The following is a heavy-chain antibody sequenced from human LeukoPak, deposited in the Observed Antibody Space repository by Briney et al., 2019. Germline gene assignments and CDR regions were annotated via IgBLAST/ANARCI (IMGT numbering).Heavy chain of an antibody. CDR2: INHSGST. J-gene: IGHJ4*02. CDR3: ARVGRPLEGTTGLADY. D-gene: IGHD4-11*01. CDR1: GGSFSGYY. V-gene: IGHV4-34*01. Sequence: SETLSLTCAVYGGSFSGYYWGWIRQPPGKGLEWIGEINHSGSTNYTPSLKSRVTILLDTSKNQFSLKLSSVTAADTAVYYCARVGRPLEGTTGLADYWGQGTLVTVSS.